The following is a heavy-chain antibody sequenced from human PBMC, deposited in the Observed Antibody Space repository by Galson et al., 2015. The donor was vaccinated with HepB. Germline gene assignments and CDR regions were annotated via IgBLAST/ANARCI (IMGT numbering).Heavy chain of an antibody. CDR1: GFSFSDYY. J-gene: IGHJ6*02. V-gene: IGHV3-11*01. D-gene: IGHD3-22*01. CDR3: ARFGYYDTSGYWSDGMDV. CDR2: ITNSGTTI. Sequence: SLRLSCAASGFSFSDYYMTWIRQAPGKGLEWVSYITNSGTTIYYADSVKGRFTISRDNAKNSLYLQMNSLRAEDAAVCYCARFGYYDTSGYWSDGMDVWGQGTTVTVSS.